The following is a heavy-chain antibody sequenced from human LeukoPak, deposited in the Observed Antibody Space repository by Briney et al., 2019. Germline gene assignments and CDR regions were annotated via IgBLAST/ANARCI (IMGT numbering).Heavy chain of an antibody. CDR3: AREDTPATANY. Sequence: GGSLRLSCAASGVAFSSSWMSWVRQAPGKGLEWVANINKDATAKYYVDSVKGRLTISRDNAKNSLYLQMNGLRAEDTAVYYCAREDTPATANYWGQGTLVTISS. V-gene: IGHV3-7*03. CDR2: INKDATAK. D-gene: IGHD2-21*02. CDR1: GVAFSSSW. J-gene: IGHJ4*02.